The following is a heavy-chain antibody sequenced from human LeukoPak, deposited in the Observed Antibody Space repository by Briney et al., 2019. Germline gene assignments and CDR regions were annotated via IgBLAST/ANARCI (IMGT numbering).Heavy chain of an antibody. Sequence: GGSLRLSCAASGFTFSSYAMHWVRQAPGKGLEWVAVISYDGSNKYYADSVKGRFTTSRDNSKNTLYLQMNSLRAEDTAVYYCARGAVAGIFAFDYWGQGTLVTVSS. CDR1: GFTFSSYA. V-gene: IGHV3-30-3*01. CDR3: ARGAVAGIFAFDY. CDR2: ISYDGSNK. J-gene: IGHJ4*02. D-gene: IGHD6-19*01.